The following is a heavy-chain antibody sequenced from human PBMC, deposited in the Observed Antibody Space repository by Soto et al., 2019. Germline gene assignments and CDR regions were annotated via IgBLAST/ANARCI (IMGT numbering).Heavy chain of an antibody. CDR1: GFTFSSYG. CDR2: IWYDGSNK. D-gene: IGHD4-17*01. V-gene: IGHV3-33*01. Sequence: LRLSCAASGFTFSSYGMHWVRQAPGKGLEWAAVIWYDGSNKYYADSVKGRFTISRDNSKNTLYLQMNSLRAEDTAVYYCAREAGGGVTTFDYWGQGTLVTVSS. J-gene: IGHJ4*02. CDR3: AREAGGGVTTFDY.